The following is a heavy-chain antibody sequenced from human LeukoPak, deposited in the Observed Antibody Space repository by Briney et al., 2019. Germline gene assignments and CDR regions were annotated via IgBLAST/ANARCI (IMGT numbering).Heavy chain of an antibody. CDR2: IYPGDSAT. CDR3: ARPAAGLGGFDY. V-gene: IGHV5-51*01. J-gene: IGHJ4*02. D-gene: IGHD3-16*01. Sequence: GESLKISCRGSGYSFTAYWVAWVRQMPGKGLEWMATIYPGDSATTYSPSFQGQVSISADKSITTAYLQWSSLKASDTAMYYCARPAAGLGGFDYWGQGTLVTVSS. CDR1: GYSFTAYW.